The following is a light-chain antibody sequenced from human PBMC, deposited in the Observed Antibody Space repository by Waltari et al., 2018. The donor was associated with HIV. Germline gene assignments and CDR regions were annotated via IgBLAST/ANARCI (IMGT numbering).Light chain of an antibody. V-gene: IGKV1-33*01. CDR1: QDITNL. J-gene: IGKJ5*01. CDR3: QQYGSVPPIT. CDR2: DAS. Sequence: DIRMTQSPSSLSASVGDRVTIICQANQDITNLLNWYHHKPGTAPKLLIYDASNLAVVAPSRFSGSGSGTTFRFTITSLQPEDVGTYYCQQYGSVPPITFGQGTRVNIK.